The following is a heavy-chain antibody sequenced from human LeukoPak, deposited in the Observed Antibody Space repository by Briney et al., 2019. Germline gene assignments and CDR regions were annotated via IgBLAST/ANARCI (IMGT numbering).Heavy chain of an antibody. CDR1: GGSISSGSYY. Sequence: PSETLSLTCTVSGGSISSGSYYWSWIRQPAGKGLEWIGRIYTSGRTNYTPSLKSRVTISVDMSKNQFSLKLSSVPAADTAVYYWARGNYSSSWIYFQHWGQATLDTVSS. J-gene: IGHJ1*01. D-gene: IGHD6-13*01. CDR2: IYTSGRT. V-gene: IGHV4-61*02. CDR3: ARGNYSSSWIYFQH.